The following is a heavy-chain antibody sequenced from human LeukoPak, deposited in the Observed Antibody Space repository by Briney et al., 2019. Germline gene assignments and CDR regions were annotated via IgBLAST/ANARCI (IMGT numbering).Heavy chain of an antibody. J-gene: IGHJ4*02. Sequence: ASVKVSFKASGYTFTVYYMHWVRQAPGQGLEWMGWINPNSGGTNYAQKFQGRVTMTRDTSISTAYIEQSRPRTDDTAVYYCARASYKHYFDYWGQGTLVTVSS. V-gene: IGHV1-2*02. CDR1: GYTFTVYY. CDR3: ARASYKHYFDY. CDR2: INPNSGGT. D-gene: IGHD3-10*01.